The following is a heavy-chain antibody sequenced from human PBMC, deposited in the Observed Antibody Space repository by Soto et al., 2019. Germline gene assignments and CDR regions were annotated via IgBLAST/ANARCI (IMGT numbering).Heavy chain of an antibody. Sequence: EVQLVESGGGLIQHGGSLRLSCAASGFTVSSNYMSWVRQAPGKGLEWVSVIYSGGSTYYADSVKGRFTISRDNSKNTLYLQMTSLRAEDTAVYYCARESRNSGWYFFAYWGQGTLVTVSS. CDR2: IYSGGST. J-gene: IGHJ4*02. V-gene: IGHV3-53*01. CDR1: GFTVSSNY. D-gene: IGHD6-19*01. CDR3: ARESRNSGWYFFAY.